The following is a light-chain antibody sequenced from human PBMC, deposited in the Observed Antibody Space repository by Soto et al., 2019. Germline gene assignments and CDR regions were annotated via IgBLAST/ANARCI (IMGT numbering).Light chain of an antibody. CDR1: QSISNW. CDR2: KAS. Sequence: DIQMTQSPSTLSGSVGDRVTITCRASQSISNWLAWYQQRPGKAPELLIYKASRLQSGVPSRFSGSGSGTEFTLTITSLQPDDSATYYCQQYTTYYSFGQGTKLEL. CDR3: QQYTTYYS. V-gene: IGKV1-5*03. J-gene: IGKJ2*03.